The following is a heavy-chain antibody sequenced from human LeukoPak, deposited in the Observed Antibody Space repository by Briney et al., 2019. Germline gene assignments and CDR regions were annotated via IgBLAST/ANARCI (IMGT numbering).Heavy chain of an antibody. V-gene: IGHV3-30*19. J-gene: IGHJ4*02. CDR3: ARQTGSGLFILP. CDR2: IRYDESDK. CDR1: GFTFSHYG. D-gene: IGHD3/OR15-3a*01. Sequence: GRSLRLSCATSGFTFSHYGMHWVRQPPGRGLDWVAHIRYDESDKYYADSVKGRFTISRDISKNTVYLQMNSLRVEDTAVYYCARQTGSGLFILPGGQGTLVTVSS.